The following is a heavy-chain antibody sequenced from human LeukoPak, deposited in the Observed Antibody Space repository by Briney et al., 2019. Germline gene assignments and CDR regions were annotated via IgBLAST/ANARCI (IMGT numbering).Heavy chain of an antibody. Sequence: GGSLRLSCAASGFTFSGYSKNWVRQAPGKGLEWVSGISGSGGSTYYADSVKGRFTISRDNSKNTLYLQMNSLRAEDTAVYYCASGSYRLRDYWGQGTVVTVSS. D-gene: IGHD3-10*01. V-gene: IGHV3-23*01. J-gene: IGHJ4*02. CDR1: GFTFSGYS. CDR2: ISGSGGST. CDR3: ASGSYRLRDY.